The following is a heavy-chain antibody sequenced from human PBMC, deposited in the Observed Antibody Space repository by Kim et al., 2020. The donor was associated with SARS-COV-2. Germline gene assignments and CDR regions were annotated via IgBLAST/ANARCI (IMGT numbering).Heavy chain of an antibody. V-gene: IGHV7-4-1*02. CDR2: INTITGDP. Sequence: ASVKVSCKASGYTFTNFAMNWVRQAPGQGLEWMGWINTITGDPTYAQGFTGRFVFSLDTSVSTAYLQISSLKAGDTAVYYCARAFLSFGDGFDPWGQGTLVTVSS. D-gene: IGHD3-10*01. CDR1: GYTFTNFA. J-gene: IGHJ5*02. CDR3: ARAFLSFGDGFDP.